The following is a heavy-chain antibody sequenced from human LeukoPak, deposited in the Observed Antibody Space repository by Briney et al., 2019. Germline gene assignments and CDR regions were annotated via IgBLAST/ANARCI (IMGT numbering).Heavy chain of an antibody. D-gene: IGHD5-18*01. CDR2: INPNSGGT. CDR1: GYTFTGYY. J-gene: IGHJ4*02. CDR3: ARDLYRGYSYGYGY. V-gene: IGHV1-2*04. Sequence: ASVKVSCKASGYTFTGYYIHWMRQAPGQGLEWMGWINPNSGGTNSAQKFQGWVTMTRDTSISTAYMELSRLRSDDTAVYYCARDLYRGYSYGYGYWGQGTLVTVSS.